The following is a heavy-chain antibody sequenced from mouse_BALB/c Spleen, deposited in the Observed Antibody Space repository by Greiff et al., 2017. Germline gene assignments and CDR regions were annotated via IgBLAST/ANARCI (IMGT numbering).Heavy chain of an antibody. Sequence: EVMLVESGGGLVQPGGSLRLSCATSGFTFTDYYMSWVRQPPGKALEWLGFIRNKANGYTTEYSASVKGRFTISRDNSQSILYLQMNTLRAEDSATYYCARDGFTTVTYWYFDVWGAGTTVTVAS. D-gene: IGHD1-1*01. CDR2: IRNKANGYTT. J-gene: IGHJ1*01. V-gene: IGHV7-3*02. CDR3: ARDGFTTVTYWYFDV. CDR1: GFTFTDYY.